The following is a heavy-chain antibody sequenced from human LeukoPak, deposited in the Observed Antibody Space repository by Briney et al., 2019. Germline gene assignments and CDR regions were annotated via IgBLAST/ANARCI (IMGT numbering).Heavy chain of an antibody. J-gene: IGHJ4*02. D-gene: IGHD1-26*01. CDR1: GFTFNSYE. CDR3: AKERGELLEMKGANPFDY. Sequence: RSGGTLRLSCAASGFTFNSYEMNWVRQAPGKGLEWVSYISSSGSIIYYTDSVKGRFTISRDNSKNTLYLQMNSLRAEDTAVYYCAKERGELLEMKGANPFDYWGQGTLVTVSS. V-gene: IGHV3-48*03. CDR2: ISSSGSII.